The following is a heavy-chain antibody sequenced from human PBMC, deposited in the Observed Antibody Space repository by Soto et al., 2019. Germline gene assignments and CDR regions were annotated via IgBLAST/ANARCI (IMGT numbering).Heavy chain of an antibody. V-gene: IGHV4-4*02. Sequence: VQLQESGPGLVKPSGTLSLTCAVFGGSISSGNWWSWVRQSPRKGLEWIGEISHSGNTNHNPSLKSRVTISIDKSKNQFSLKLTSVTAADTAVYYCASHRGNTYGPYDYWGQGTLVTVSS. CDR3: ASHRGNTYGPYDY. J-gene: IGHJ4*02. CDR1: GGSISSGNW. D-gene: IGHD5-18*01. CDR2: ISHSGNT.